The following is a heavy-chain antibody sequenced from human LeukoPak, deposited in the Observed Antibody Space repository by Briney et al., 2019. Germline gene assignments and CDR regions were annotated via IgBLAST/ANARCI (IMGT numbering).Heavy chain of an antibody. J-gene: IGHJ6*03. CDR3: AALPSPSDYMDV. V-gene: IGHV1-69*13. CDR2: TIPIFGTA. Sequence: GASLKVSCKPSVGTFSSYTISWVRQTPGQGLEWMGRTIPIFGTANHPQKFQGRVTITADESPSTAHMDLSSLISEDTAVYYCAALPSPSDYMDVWGKGTTVTVSS. CDR1: VGTFSSYT.